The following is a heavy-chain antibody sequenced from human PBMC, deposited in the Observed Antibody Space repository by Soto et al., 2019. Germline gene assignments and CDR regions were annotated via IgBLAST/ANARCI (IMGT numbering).Heavy chain of an antibody. V-gene: IGHV4-31*03. CDR2: IYYSGNI. D-gene: IGHD1-1*01. CDR1: GGSISSGGYF. Sequence: PSETLSLTCTVSGGSISSGGYFWSWVRQPPGKGLEWIGYIYYSGNIYYNPSLRSRVTISVDTSKNQFSLKMSSVTAADTAVYSCARGWVQSHCFDSWGQGTLVTVSS. CDR3: ARGWVQSHCFDS. J-gene: IGHJ4*02.